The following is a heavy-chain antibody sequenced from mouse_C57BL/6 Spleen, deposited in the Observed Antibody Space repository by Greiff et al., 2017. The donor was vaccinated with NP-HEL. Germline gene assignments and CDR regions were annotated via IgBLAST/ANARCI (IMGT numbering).Heavy chain of an antibody. CDR1: GFTFSDYY. Sequence: EVKLQESGGGLVQPGGSLKLSCAASGFTFSDYYMYWVRQTPEKRLEWVAYISNGGGSTYYPDTVKGRFTISRDNAKNTLYLQMSRLKSEDTAMYYCARQGSSYFDVWGTGTTVTVSS. D-gene: IGHD3-1*01. CDR3: ARQGSSYFDV. J-gene: IGHJ1*03. CDR2: ISNGGGST. V-gene: IGHV5-12*01.